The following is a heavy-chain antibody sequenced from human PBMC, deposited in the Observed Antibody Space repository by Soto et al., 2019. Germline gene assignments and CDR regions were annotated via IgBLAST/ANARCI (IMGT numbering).Heavy chain of an antibody. J-gene: IGHJ4*02. CDR1: GYTFTGYY. V-gene: IGHV1-2*04. Sequence: ASVKVSCKASGYTFTGYYIHWVRQAPGQGLEWMGWINPNSGGTNYAQKFQGWVTMTRDTSISTAYMELSRLRSDDTAVYYCARRPDSYGYYFDYWGQGTLVTVSS. D-gene: IGHD5-18*01. CDR3: ARRPDSYGYYFDY. CDR2: INPNSGGT.